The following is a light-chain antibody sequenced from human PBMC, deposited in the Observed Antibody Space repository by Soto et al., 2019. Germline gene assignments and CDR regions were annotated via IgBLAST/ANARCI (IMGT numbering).Light chain of an antibody. J-gene: IGKJ1*01. CDR2: GAS. CDR3: QQYGSSPTT. CDR1: QSVFNNH. V-gene: IGKV3-20*01. Sequence: EIVLTQSPGTLSLSPGEGATLSCSASQSVFNNHIGWYQQKPGQAPRRLIFGASFRATGIPDRFSGSGSGTDFTLTISRLEPEDFAVYYCQQYGSSPTTFGQGTKVAIK.